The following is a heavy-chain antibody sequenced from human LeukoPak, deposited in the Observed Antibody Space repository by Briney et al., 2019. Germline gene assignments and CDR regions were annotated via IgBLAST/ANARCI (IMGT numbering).Heavy chain of an antibody. J-gene: IGHJ4*02. CDR2: ISAYNGDT. Sequence: ASVKVSCKASGYTFTSYGISWVRQAPGQELEWMGWISAYNGDTNYAQKLQGRVTMTTDTSTSTAYMELRSLRSDDTAVYYCARALHYYDSSGYYYSDYWGQGTLVTVSS. CDR3: ARALHYYDSSGYYYSDY. CDR1: GYTFTSYG. D-gene: IGHD3-22*01. V-gene: IGHV1-18*01.